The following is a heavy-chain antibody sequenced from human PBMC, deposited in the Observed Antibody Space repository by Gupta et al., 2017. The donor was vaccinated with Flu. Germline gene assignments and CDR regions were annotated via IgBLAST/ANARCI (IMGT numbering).Heavy chain of an antibody. Sequence: QVQLVDSVAGVVEPGRSVRLSGAASGFTFSSCGMYWVRQAPGKGLEWVAVIWYDGSNKYYADSVKGRFTISRDNSKNTLYLQMNSLRAEDTAVYYCAREWYYFDYWGQGTLVTVSS. CDR1: GFTFSSCG. CDR2: IWYDGSNK. CDR3: AREWYYFDY. J-gene: IGHJ4*02. D-gene: IGHD2-15*01. V-gene: IGHV3-33*01.